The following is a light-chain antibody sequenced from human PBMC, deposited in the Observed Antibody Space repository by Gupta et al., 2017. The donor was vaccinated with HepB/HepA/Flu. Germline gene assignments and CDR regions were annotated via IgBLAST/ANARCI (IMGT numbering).Light chain of an antibody. V-gene: IGLV10-54*04. Sequence: QAGLTQPPSVSKGLRQTATLTCTGDNNNVGNQGAAWLQQHQGHPPKLLAFRNNNRPSGISERFAASRSGNTGSLTITGLQADDEADDYCSAWDTSLSAWVFGGGTKLTVL. CDR1: NNNVGNQG. J-gene: IGLJ3*02. CDR3: SAWDTSLSAWV. CDR2: RNN.